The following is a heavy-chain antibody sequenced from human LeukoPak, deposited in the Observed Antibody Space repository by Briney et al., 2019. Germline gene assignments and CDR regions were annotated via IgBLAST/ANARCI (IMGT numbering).Heavy chain of an antibody. J-gene: IGHJ4*02. CDR3: ANAKYYSSGWSLYYFNY. CDR2: ISGRDVST. V-gene: IGHV3-23*01. D-gene: IGHD6-19*01. CDR1: GFTLSTYV. Sequence: TGVSLRLSCAASGFTLSTYVMSWVRQAPGKGLEWVSTISGRDVSTDYADSVKGRFTISRDNSKNTLYLQMNSLRAEDTAVYYCANAKYYSSGWSLYYFNYWGQGTLVTVSS.